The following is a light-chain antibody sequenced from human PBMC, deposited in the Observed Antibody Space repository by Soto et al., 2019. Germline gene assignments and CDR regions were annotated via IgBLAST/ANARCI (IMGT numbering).Light chain of an antibody. V-gene: IGLV1-44*01. J-gene: IGLJ3*02. CDR1: SSNIGSKT. Sequence: QSVLTQPPSASGTIGQRVTLSCSGSSSNIGSKTVNWYHQVPGKAPKLLIYNNDQRPSGVSDRFSGSKSGTSASLAISGLQSDDEADYYCAAWDNGLDAWVFGGGTKVTVL. CDR3: AAWDNGLDAWV. CDR2: NND.